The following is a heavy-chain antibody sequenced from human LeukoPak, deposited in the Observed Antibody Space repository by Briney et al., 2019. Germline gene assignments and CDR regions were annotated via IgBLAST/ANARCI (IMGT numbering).Heavy chain of an antibody. D-gene: IGHD6-19*01. CDR3: ANLEVGGWYPYYYMDV. V-gene: IGHV4-34*01. Sequence: SETLSLTCAVYGGSFSGYYWSWIRQPPGKGLEWIGEISHSGSTNYNPSLKSRVTISVDTSKNQFSLKLSSVTAADTAVYYCANLEVGGWYPYYYMDVWGKGTTVTVSS. CDR2: ISHSGST. J-gene: IGHJ6*03. CDR1: GGSFSGYY.